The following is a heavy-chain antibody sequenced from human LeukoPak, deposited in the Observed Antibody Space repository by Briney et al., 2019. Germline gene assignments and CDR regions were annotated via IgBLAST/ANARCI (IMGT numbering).Heavy chain of an antibody. CDR3: ARDGQSFDS. V-gene: IGHV3-7*04. D-gene: IGHD6-19*01. J-gene: IGHJ4*02. Sequence: PGGSLRLSCAASGFXFTYAWVSWVRQAPGKGQEWVSYINQASSEKYYVDAVKGRFTISRDNAKNSLSLQMNSLRAEDTAVYYCARDGQSFDSWGQGTLVTVSS. CDR2: INQASSEK. CDR1: GFXFTYAW.